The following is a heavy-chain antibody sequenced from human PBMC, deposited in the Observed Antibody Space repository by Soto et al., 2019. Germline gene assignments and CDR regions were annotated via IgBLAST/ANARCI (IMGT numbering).Heavy chain of an antibody. CDR1: GFTFSSYD. CDR2: IGTAGDT. Sequence: GGSLRLSCAASGFTFSSYDMHWVRQATGKGLEWVSAIGTAGDTYYPGSVKGRFTISRENAKNSLYLQMNSLRAGDTAVYYCSRGYYDILTVPHYFDYWGQGTLVTVSS. CDR3: SRGYYDILTVPHYFDY. D-gene: IGHD3-9*01. J-gene: IGHJ4*02. V-gene: IGHV3-13*01.